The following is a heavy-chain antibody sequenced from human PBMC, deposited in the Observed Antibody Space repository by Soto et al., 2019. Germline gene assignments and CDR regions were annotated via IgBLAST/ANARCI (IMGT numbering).Heavy chain of an antibody. J-gene: IGHJ6*02. Sequence: EVQLVESGGGLVQPGGSLRLSCAASGFTYSRYSMNWVRQAPGKGLEWVSYISSSSSTIYYADSVKGRFTISRDNAKNSLYLQMNSLRYEDTAVYYCARERKSDSSSWYWVYYYGMDVWGLGTTVTVSS. D-gene: IGHD6-13*01. CDR3: ARERKSDSSSWYWVYYYGMDV. CDR1: GFTYSRYS. V-gene: IGHV3-48*02. CDR2: ISSSSSTI.